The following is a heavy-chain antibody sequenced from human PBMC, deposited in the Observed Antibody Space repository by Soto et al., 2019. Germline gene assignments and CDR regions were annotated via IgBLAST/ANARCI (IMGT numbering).Heavy chain of an antibody. Sequence: QTQLLQSGPEVKKPGTSVKVSCRASGFAFSTSAVQWVRQARGQSLEWIGWIVVGTADTNYAQKFQGRVTITTDPSTNTGYLGLGRLRFDGTVVFYCAASTRNPQFFLGMAVWGQGTTVTVSS. CDR2: IVVGTADT. J-gene: IGHJ6*02. CDR3: AASTRNPQFFLGMAV. V-gene: IGHV1-58*03. D-gene: IGHD3-3*01. CDR1: GFAFSTSA.